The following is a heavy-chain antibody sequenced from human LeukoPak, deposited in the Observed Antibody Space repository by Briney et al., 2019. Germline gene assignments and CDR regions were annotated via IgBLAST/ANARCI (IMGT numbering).Heavy chain of an antibody. CDR1: GGSISSSSYY. CDR2: IYYSGST. CDR3: ARRTSGWPIDY. V-gene: IGHV4-39*01. D-gene: IGHD6-19*01. J-gene: IGHJ4*02. Sequence: PSETLSLTCTVSGGSISSSSYYWGWIRQPPGKGLECIGSIYYSGSTYYNPSLKSRVTISADTSKNQFSLKLSSVTAADTAAYYCARRTSGWPIDYWGQGTLVTVSS.